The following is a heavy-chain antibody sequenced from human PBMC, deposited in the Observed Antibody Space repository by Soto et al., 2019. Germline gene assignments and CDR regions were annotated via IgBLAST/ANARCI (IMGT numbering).Heavy chain of an antibody. V-gene: IGHV1-2*02. D-gene: IGHD2-15*01. CDR1: GYTFTGYY. CDR2: INPNSGGT. CDR3: ARSTGSYGPYSYCYGMDV. J-gene: IGHJ6*02. Sequence: ASVKVSCKASGYTFTGYYMHWVRQAPGQGLEWMGWINPNSGGTNYAQKFQGRVTMTRDTSINTAYMELSRLRSDDTAVYYCARSTGSYGPYSYCYGMDVWGQGTTVTVSS.